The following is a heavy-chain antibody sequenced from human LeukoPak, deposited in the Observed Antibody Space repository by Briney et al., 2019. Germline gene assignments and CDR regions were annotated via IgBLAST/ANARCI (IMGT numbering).Heavy chain of an antibody. V-gene: IGHV3-23*01. D-gene: IGHD3-22*01. CDR1: GFTFSSYA. CDR3: AKDLSYYDSSGYSDY. Sequence: PGGSLRHSCAASGFTFSSYAMSWVRQAPGKGLEWVSAISGSGGSTYYADSVKGRFTISRDNSKNTLYLQMNSLRAEDTAVYYCAKDLSYYDSSGYSDYWGQGTLVTVSS. CDR2: ISGSGGST. J-gene: IGHJ4*02.